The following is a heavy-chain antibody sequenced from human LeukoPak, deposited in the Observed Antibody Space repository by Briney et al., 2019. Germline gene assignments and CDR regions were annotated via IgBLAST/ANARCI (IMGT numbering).Heavy chain of an antibody. V-gene: IGHV3-7*01. CDR2: MKGDGSEK. J-gene: IGHJ4*02. CDR3: ARALGDTAMVFFDY. CDR1: GFTFSSYW. D-gene: IGHD5-18*01. Sequence: GGSLRLSCAASGFTFSSYWMSWVRQAPGKGLEWVANMKGDGSEKHYVDSAKGRFTISRDNAKSSLYLQMNSLRAEDSAVYYCARALGDTAMVFFDYWGQGTLVTVSS.